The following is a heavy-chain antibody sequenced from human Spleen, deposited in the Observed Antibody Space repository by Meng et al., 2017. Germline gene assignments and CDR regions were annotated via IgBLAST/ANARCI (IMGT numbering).Heavy chain of an antibody. CDR1: GYTFTGYY. D-gene: IGHD1-7*01. Sequence: ASVKVSCKASGYTFTGYYMHWVRQAPGQGLEWMGRINPNSGGTNYAQKFQGRVTMTRDTSISTAYMELSRLRSDDTAVYYCARPSLEYNWNSPAFDIWGQGTMVTVSS. V-gene: IGHV1-2*06. CDR3: ARPSLEYNWNSPAFDI. CDR2: INPNSGGT. J-gene: IGHJ3*02.